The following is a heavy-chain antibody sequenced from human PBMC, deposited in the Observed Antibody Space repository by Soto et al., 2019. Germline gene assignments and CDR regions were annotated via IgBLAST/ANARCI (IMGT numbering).Heavy chain of an antibody. V-gene: IGHV4-59*01. CDR2: IFHSLGA. J-gene: IGHJ4*02. Sequence: SETLSLTCTVSGGSTTSDYWSWIRQPPGKGLEWLGYIFHSLGARYNPSLGSRGTISLDTSKNQLSLSLRSVTAADPAIYFCVSDLNGSGDYWGQGTLVTVSS. CDR1: GGSTTSDY. CDR3: VSDLNGSGDY. D-gene: IGHD3-10*01.